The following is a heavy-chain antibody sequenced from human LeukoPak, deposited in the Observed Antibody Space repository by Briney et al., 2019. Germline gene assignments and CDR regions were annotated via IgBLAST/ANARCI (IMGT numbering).Heavy chain of an antibody. CDR3: AKAGIAAAVRRTDYYYYGMDV. V-gene: IGHV3-23*01. D-gene: IGHD6-13*01. Sequence: PGGSLRLSCAASGFTFSSYAMSWVRQAPGRGLEWVSAISGSGGSTYYADSVKGRFTISRDNSKNTLYLQMNSLRAEDTAVYYCAKAGIAAAVRRTDYYYYGMDVWGQGTTVTVSS. CDR2: ISGSGGST. CDR1: GFTFSSYA. J-gene: IGHJ6*02.